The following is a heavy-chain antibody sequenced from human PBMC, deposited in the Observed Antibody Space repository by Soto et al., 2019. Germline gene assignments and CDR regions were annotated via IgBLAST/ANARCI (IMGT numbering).Heavy chain of an antibody. CDR2: IGGRGGST. V-gene: IGHV3-23*01. D-gene: IGHD3-3*01. J-gene: IGHJ5*02. CDR3: AKQGDYDFWSSSNNWLLP. Sequence: PGGSLRLSCAASGFSFSSYAISWVRQAPGKGLEWVSSIGGRGGSTYYADSVKGRFTISRDNSKNTVYLQMNSLRVEDTAVYYCAKQGDYDFWSSSNNWLLPWGPGTLLTV. CDR1: GFSFSSYA.